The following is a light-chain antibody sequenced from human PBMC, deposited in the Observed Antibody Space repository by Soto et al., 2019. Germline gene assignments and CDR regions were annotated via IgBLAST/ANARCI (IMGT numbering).Light chain of an antibody. V-gene: IGLV2-14*01. CDR1: SSDIGGYNY. CDR2: EVT. Sequence: QSALTRPASVSGSPGQSITISCTGTSSDIGGYNYVSWYQHHPGKAPKLMIYEVTNRPSGVSSRFSGSKSGNRASLTISGLLAEDEADYYCSSYTSSSTLDYVFGTGTKVTVL. J-gene: IGLJ1*01. CDR3: SSYTSSSTLDYV.